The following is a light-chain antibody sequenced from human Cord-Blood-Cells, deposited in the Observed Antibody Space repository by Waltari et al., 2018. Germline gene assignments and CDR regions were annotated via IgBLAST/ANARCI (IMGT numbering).Light chain of an antibody. Sequence: KPGQAPVLVIYGKNNRPSGIPDRFSGSSSGNTASLTITGAQAEDEADYYCNSRDSSGNHYVFGTGTKVTVL. CDR2: GKN. CDR3: NSRDSSGNHYV. V-gene: IGLV3-19*01. J-gene: IGLJ1*01.